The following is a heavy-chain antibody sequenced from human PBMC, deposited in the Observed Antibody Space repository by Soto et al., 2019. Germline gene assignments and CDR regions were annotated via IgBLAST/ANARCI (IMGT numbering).Heavy chain of an antibody. V-gene: IGHV3-21*01. J-gene: IGHJ4*02. Sequence: GGSLRLSCAASGFSFSTYTMDWVRQAPGKGLEWVSSISSSSSYIFYADLVKGRFTISRDNARNSLFLQMDSLRVEDTAVYFCAIGGADWSIGRREYAYWGQGTLVTVSS. CDR1: GFSFSTYT. D-gene: IGHD3-9*01. CDR3: AIGGADWSIGRREYAY. CDR2: ISSSSSYI.